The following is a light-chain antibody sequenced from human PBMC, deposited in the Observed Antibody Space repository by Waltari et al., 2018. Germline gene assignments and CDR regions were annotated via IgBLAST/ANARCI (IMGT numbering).Light chain of an antibody. V-gene: IGLV2-14*01. CDR3: FSYTTSSTWV. CDR2: EVS. CDR1: TSDLVAYNY. J-gene: IGLJ3*02. Sequence: QSALTQPASVSGSPGPSITISCPGATSDLVAYNYVSWYQQHPDKAPRLMIYEVSNRPSGVSNRFSGSKSGNTASLTISGLQAEDEADYYCFSYTTSSTWVFGGGTKLTVL.